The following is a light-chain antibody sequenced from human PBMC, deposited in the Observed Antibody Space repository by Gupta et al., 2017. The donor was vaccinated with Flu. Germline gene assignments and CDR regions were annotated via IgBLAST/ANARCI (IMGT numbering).Light chain of an antibody. CDR2: DVS. V-gene: IGLV2-14*01. CDR3: SSYTSSSTLEV. Sequence: QPASVSGSPGQSITISCTGTSSDVGGYNYVSWYQQHPGKAPKLMIYDVSNRPSGVSNRFSGSKSGNTASLTISGLQAEDEADYYCSSYTSSSTLEVFGGGTKLTVL. CDR1: SSDVGGYNY. J-gene: IGLJ2*01.